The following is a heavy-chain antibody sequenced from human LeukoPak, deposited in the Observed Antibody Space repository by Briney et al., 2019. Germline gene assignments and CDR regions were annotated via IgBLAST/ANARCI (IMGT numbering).Heavy chain of an antibody. D-gene: IGHD5-18*01. V-gene: IGHV4-61*02. CDR2: IYTSGST. CDR3: ARGVGIKLWNAFDI. Sequence: PSQTLSLTCTVSGGSISSGSYYWSWIRQPAGKGLEWIGRIYTSGSTNYNPSLKSRVTISVDTSKNQFSLKLSSVTAADTAVYYCARGVGIKLWNAFDIWGQGTMVTVSS. CDR1: GGSISSGSYY. J-gene: IGHJ3*02.